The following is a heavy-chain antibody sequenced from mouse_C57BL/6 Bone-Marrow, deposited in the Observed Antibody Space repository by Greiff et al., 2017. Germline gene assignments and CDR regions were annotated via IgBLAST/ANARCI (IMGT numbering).Heavy chain of an antibody. J-gene: IGHJ4*01. CDR3: ARVRLQGDAMDY. D-gene: IGHD3-2*02. CDR2: INYDGSST. CDR1: GFTFSDYY. Sequence: DVHLVESEGGLVQPGSSMKLSCTASGFTFSDYYMAWVRQVPEKGLEWVANINYDGSSTYYLDSLKSRFIISRDNAKNILYLQMSSLKSEDTATYYCARVRLQGDAMDYWGQGTSVTVSS. V-gene: IGHV5-16*01.